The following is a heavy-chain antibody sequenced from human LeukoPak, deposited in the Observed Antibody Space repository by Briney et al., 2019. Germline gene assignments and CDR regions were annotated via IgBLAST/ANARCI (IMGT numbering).Heavy chain of an antibody. Sequence: SETLSLTCTVSGGSISTYYWIWIRQPPERGLECIGYIYRSGTIMYTPSLTSRATISVDTSKNQFFLKMSSVTAADTAGYHGARHIGGGIEDMDVWGKGTTVTVSS. D-gene: IGHD3-16*02. CDR1: GGSISTYY. V-gene: IGHV4-59*08. CDR3: ARHIGGGIEDMDV. CDR2: IYRSGTI. J-gene: IGHJ6*03.